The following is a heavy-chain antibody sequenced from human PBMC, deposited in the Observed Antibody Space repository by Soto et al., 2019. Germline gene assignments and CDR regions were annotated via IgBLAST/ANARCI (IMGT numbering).Heavy chain of an antibody. V-gene: IGHV1-8*01. J-gene: IGHJ5*02. CDR1: GYTFTSYD. CDR2: MNPNSGNT. CDR3: VRFKSPPSCSGGRCYSQNWFAP. D-gene: IGHD2-15*01. Sequence: ASVKVSCKASGYTFTSYDINWVRQATGQGLEWMGWMNPNSGNTGYAQKIQGRVTMTRNTSISTAYMVLSSLRSEDTAVYYCVRFKSPPSCSGGRCYSQNWFAPWGQGTLVTVSS.